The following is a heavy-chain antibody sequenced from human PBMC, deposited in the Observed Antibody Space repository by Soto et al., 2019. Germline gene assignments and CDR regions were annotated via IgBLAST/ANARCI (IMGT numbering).Heavy chain of an antibody. D-gene: IGHD1-26*01. J-gene: IGHJ4*02. V-gene: IGHV1-69*01. CDR1: VGTFTSSA. CDR3: CGGRVGALCGLYFDS. CDR2: SIPIYDRA. Sequence: QVQLVQSGAEVRNPGSSVKVSCKASVGTFTSSAISWLRHARGQGLDWVGGSIPIYDRADYAQTFQGRVPITAVESSSTAHMVLRSLRSEDTAVYYCCGGRVGALCGLYFDSWGQGNMVTVSS.